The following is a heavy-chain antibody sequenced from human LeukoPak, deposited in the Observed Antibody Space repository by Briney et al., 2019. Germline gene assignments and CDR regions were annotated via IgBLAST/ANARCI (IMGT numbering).Heavy chain of an antibody. Sequence: HGESLKISCKASGYSLTNYWIGWVRQMPGKGPGWMGIIQPGDSNTGYSPSFQGQVTISADKSISTAYLQWSSLKASDTAMYYCARWPRGGTNCYFDYWGQGTLVTVSS. V-gene: IGHV5-51*01. CDR1: GYSLTNYW. D-gene: IGHD2-2*01. CDR3: ARWPRGGTNCYFDY. J-gene: IGHJ4*02. CDR2: IQPGDSNT.